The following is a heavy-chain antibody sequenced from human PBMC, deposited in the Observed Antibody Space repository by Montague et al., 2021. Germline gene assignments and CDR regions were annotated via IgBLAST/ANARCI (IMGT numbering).Heavy chain of an antibody. D-gene: IGHD1-26*01. Sequence: SETLSLTCTVSGDPMNTYKWNWIRQPPGKGLEWIGYIYSSGNTNYNPSLKSRVTISVDTSRNQFSLEVSSVTAADTAMYYCAREWSGFDFWGHGTMVTVSS. CDR3: AREWSGFDF. CDR1: GDPMNTYK. CDR2: IYSSGNT. V-gene: IGHV4-59*01. J-gene: IGHJ3*01.